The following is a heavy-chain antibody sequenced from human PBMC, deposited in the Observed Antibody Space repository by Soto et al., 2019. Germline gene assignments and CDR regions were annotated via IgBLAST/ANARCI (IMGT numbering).Heavy chain of an antibody. Sequence: SSETLSLTCTVSGGSISSSSYYWGWIRQPPGKGLEWIGSIYYSGSTYYNPSLKSRVTISVDTSKNQFSLKLSSVTAADTAVYYCARHGNDFWSGYYYYFDYWGQGTLVTVSS. CDR3: ARHGNDFWSGYYYYFDY. CDR1: GGSISSSSYY. CDR2: IYYSGST. J-gene: IGHJ4*02. V-gene: IGHV4-39*01. D-gene: IGHD3-3*01.